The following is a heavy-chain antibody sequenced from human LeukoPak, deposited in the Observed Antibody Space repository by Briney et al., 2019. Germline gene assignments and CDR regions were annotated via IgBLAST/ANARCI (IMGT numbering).Heavy chain of an antibody. V-gene: IGHV3-72*01. Sequence: PGGSLRLSCAASGFTFSDHYMDWVRQAPGKGLEWVGRSKNKANSYITQYAAFVQGRFTISRDDSKNSLYLQINSLRAEDTAVYYCARAYTDCSGGSCYYNWFDPWGQGTLVTVSS. D-gene: IGHD2-15*01. J-gene: IGHJ5*02. CDR2: SKNKANSYIT. CDR1: GFTFSDHY. CDR3: ARAYTDCSGGSCYYNWFDP.